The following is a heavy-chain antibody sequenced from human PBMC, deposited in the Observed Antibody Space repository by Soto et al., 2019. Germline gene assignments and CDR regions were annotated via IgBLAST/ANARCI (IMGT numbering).Heavy chain of an antibody. J-gene: IGHJ6*03. D-gene: IGHD7-27*01. Sequence: EVQLVESGGGLVKPGGSLRLSCAASGFTFSSYSMNWVRQAPGKGLEWVSSISSSSSYIYYADSVKGRFTISTENAKNSLYLQMNSLRAEDTAVYYCARPWGHYYYYYYMDVWGKGTTVTVSS. CDR2: ISSSSSYI. V-gene: IGHV3-21*01. CDR1: GFTFSSYS. CDR3: ARPWGHYYYYYYMDV.